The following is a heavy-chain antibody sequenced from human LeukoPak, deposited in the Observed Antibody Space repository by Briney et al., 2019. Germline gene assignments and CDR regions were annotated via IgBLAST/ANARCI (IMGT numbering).Heavy chain of an antibody. J-gene: IGHJ4*02. Sequence: AGGSLRLSCAASGFTFSNAWMTWVRQAPGKGLEWVGRIKSKTDGGTTDYAAPVKGRFTISRDDSKNTLYLQMNSLKTEDTAVYYCTREAVTANGYFDYWGQGTLVPVSS. CDR2: IKSKTDGGTT. V-gene: IGHV3-15*01. CDR3: TREAVTANGYFDY. CDR1: GFTFSNAW. D-gene: IGHD2-21*02.